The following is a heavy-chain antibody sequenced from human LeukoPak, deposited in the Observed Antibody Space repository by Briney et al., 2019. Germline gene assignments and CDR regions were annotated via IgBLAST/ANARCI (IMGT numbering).Heavy chain of an antibody. V-gene: IGHV3-23*01. D-gene: IGHD3-22*01. J-gene: IGHJ4*02. Sequence: PGGSLRLSCAASGFTFSSYAMSWVRQAPVKGLEWVSAISGSGGSTYYADSVKGRFTISRDNSKNTLYLQMNSLRAEDTAVYYCATDYDSSGYYYPAFDYWGQGTLVTVSS. CDR2: ISGSGGST. CDR3: ATDYDSSGYYYPAFDY. CDR1: GFTFSSYA.